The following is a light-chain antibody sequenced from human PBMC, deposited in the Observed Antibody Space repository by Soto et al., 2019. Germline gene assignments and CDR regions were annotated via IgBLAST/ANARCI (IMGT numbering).Light chain of an antibody. CDR1: QSISSW. CDR2: KAS. V-gene: IGKV1-5*03. CDR3: QQYNSYWT. Sequence: DLQMTQSPSTLSASVGDRVTITCRASQSISSWLAWYQQKPGKAPQLMIYKASSLEGGVPSRFSGSGSGKEFALTISSLQPDDCATHECQQYNSYWTFGQGTKVEI. J-gene: IGKJ1*01.